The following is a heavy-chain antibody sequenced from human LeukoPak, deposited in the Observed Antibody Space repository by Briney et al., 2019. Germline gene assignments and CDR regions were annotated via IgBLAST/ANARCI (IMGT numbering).Heavy chain of an antibody. V-gene: IGHV1-8*01. J-gene: IGHJ4*02. Sequence: ASVKVSCKASGHTFTTYDINWVRQATGQGLEWMGWMNPNTGNTGYAQKFQGRVSLTRSTSISTAYMELSSLRSEDTAVYYCARGPRNWGMDYWGQGTLVTASS. CDR3: ARGPRNWGMDY. D-gene: IGHD7-27*01. CDR1: GHTFTTYD. CDR2: MNPNTGNT.